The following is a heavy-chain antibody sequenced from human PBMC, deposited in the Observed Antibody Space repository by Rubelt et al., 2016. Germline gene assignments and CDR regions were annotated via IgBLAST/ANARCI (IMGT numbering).Heavy chain of an antibody. CDR2: INSDGSST. CDR1: GFTFSSYW. D-gene: IGHD2-2*02. Sequence: EVQLVESGGGLVQPGGSLRLSCAASGFTFSSYWMHWVRQAPGKGLVWVSRINSDGSSTSYADSVKGRLTTCGDKAKNTRYRQMKSRRAEDTAVYYCARSGPDVVVPVAIRVEGDAFAIWGQGTMVTVSS. J-gene: IGHJ3*02. V-gene: IGHV3-74*01. CDR3: ARSGPDVVVPVAIRVEGDAFAI.